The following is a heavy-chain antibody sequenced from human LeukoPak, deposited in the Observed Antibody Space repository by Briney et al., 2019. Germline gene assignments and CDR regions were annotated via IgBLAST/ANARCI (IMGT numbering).Heavy chain of an antibody. D-gene: IGHD6-19*01. CDR1: GRPISSYY. CDR2: IYFSGST. Sequence: SETLSLTRTLSGRPISSYYWRWIRQPPRKGLQGIGYIYFSGSTNYTPSLKSRVTISVDTSKNQFSLKLSSVTAADTAVYYCARLDSSGRLSFSGYFDYWGQGTLVTVSS. J-gene: IGHJ4*02. CDR3: ARLDSSGRLSFSGYFDY. V-gene: IGHV4-59*08.